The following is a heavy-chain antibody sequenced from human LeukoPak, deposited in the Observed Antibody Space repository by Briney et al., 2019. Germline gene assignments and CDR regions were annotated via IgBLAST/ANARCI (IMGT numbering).Heavy chain of an antibody. CDR2: ITRSGKTI. V-gene: IGHV3-11*04. Sequence: GGSLRLSCAASGFTFSVYAMNWIRQAPGKGLEWVSYITRSGKTIYYGDSVKGRFTISRDNAENSLYLEMNSLRAEDTAVYYCARAAGVNAFDIWGQGTMVTVSS. CDR3: ARAAGVNAFDI. D-gene: IGHD2-8*01. CDR1: GFTFSVYA. J-gene: IGHJ3*02.